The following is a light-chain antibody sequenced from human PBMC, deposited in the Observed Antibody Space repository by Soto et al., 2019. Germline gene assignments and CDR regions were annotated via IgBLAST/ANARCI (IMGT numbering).Light chain of an antibody. CDR2: DAS. V-gene: IGKV3-15*01. CDR3: QQFHYWWT. J-gene: IGKJ1*01. Sequence: EIVMTQSPATLSVSPGERATLSCRASQNIDNKLVWYQQKPGQVPRLLIYDASTRATGIPARFSGSGSGTEVTLTISSLQSEDFAFYYCQQFHYWWTFGQGTKVEIK. CDR1: QNIDNK.